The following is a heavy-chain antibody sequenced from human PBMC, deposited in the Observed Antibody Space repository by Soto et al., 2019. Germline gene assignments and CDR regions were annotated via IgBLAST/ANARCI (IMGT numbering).Heavy chain of an antibody. Sequence: EVQLVESGGGLVKPGGSLRLSCAASGFTFSSYSMNWVRQAPGKGLEWVSSISSSSSYIYYADSVKGRFTISRDNAKNSLYLQMNSLRAEDTAVYYCARDLRPDNWNYYYYYGMDVWGQGTTVTVSS. D-gene: IGHD1-20*01. V-gene: IGHV3-21*01. J-gene: IGHJ6*02. CDR1: GFTFSSYS. CDR2: ISSSSSYI. CDR3: ARDLRPDNWNYYYYYGMDV.